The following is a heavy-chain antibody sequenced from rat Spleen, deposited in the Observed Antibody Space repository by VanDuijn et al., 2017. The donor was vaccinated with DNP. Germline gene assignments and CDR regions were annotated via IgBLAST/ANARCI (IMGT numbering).Heavy chain of an antibody. CDR1: GFTFSNYY. CDR3: ARHQQLYWYFDF. CDR2: IIYDGSRT. V-gene: IGHV5-7*01. Sequence: EVQLVASGGGLVQPGRSMKLSCAASGFTFSNYYMAWVRQAPTKGLEWVATIIYDGSRTYYRDSVKGRFTISRDNAKSTLYLQMDSLRSEDTATYYCARHQQLYWYFDFWGPGTMVTVSS. D-gene: IGHD1-10*01. J-gene: IGHJ1*01.